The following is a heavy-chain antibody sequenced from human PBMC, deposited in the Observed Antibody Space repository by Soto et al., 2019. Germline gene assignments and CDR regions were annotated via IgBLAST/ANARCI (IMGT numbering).Heavy chain of an antibody. V-gene: IGHV3-9*01. CDR3: AKGRPFGGEYCSGGSCYGRDVAFDI. CDR1: GFTFDDYA. Sequence: EVQLVESGGGLVQPGRSLRLSCAASGFTFDDYAMHWVRQAPGKGLEWVSGISWNSGSIGYADSVKGRFTISRDNAKNSLYLQMNSLRAEDTALYYCAKGRPFGGEYCSGGSCYGRDVAFDIWGQGTMVTVSS. J-gene: IGHJ3*02. D-gene: IGHD2-15*01. CDR2: ISWNSGSI.